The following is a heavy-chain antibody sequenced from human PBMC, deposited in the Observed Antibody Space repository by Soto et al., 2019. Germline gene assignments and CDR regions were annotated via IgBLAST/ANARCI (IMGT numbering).Heavy chain of an antibody. J-gene: IGHJ4*02. CDR2: IIPIFGTA. Sequence: SVKVSCKASGGTFSSYAISWVRQAPGQGLEWMGGIIPIFGTANYSQKFQGRVTITADESTSTAYMELSSLRSEDTAVYYCARETSSGWYTGFDYWGQGTLVTVSS. CDR3: ARETSSGWYTGFDY. CDR1: GGTFSSYA. D-gene: IGHD6-19*01. V-gene: IGHV1-69*13.